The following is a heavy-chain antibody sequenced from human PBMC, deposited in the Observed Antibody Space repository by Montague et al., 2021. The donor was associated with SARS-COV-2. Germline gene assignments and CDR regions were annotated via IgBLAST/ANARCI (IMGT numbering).Heavy chain of an antibody. Sequence: SLRLSCAASGFTVSSNYMSWVRQAPGKGLEWVSVIYSGGSTYYEDSVKGRFTISRHNSKNTLYLQMNSMRAEDTSVYYCARDFGDYYDVDWGQGTLVTVSS. CDR2: IYSGGST. J-gene: IGHJ4*02. V-gene: IGHV3-53*04. CDR3: ARDFGDYYDVD. D-gene: IGHD3-22*01. CDR1: GFTVSSNY.